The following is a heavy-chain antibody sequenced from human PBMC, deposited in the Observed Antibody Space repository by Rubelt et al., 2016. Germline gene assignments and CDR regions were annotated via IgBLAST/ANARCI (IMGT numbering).Heavy chain of an antibody. V-gene: IGHV4-34*01. J-gene: IGHJ4*02. CDR3: ATGLQAQRSFDY. Sequence: QVQLQQWGAGLLKPSETLSLTCAVYGGSFSRYYWNWIRQPPGKGLEWIGGINHSGRTNYNPSLKSRVIISVDTPKNQFSRELSSVSAADTAVYYCATGLQAQRSFDYWGQGTLVTVS. CDR1: GGSFSRYY. CDR2: INHSGRT. D-gene: IGHD3-16*01.